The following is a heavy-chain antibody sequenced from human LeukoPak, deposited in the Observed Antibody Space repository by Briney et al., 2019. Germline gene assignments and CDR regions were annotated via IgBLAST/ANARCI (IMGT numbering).Heavy chain of an antibody. CDR3: AKDSNYYDSSGPIDY. D-gene: IGHD3-22*01. CDR1: GFTFSSYG. J-gene: IGHJ4*02. CDR2: ISYDGSNK. Sequence: GGSLRLSCAASGFTFSSYGMHWVRQAPGKGLEWVAVISYDGSNKYYADSVKGRFTISRDNSKNTLYLQMNSLRAEDTAVYYCAKDSNYYDSSGPIDYWGQGTLVTVSS. V-gene: IGHV3-30*18.